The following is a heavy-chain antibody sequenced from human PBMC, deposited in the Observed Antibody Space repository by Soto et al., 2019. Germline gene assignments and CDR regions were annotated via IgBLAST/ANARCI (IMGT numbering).Heavy chain of an antibody. CDR2: ISYDGSIK. Sequence: QVQLVESGGGVVQPGRSLRLSCAASGFTFNSYAMHWVRQAQGKGLEWVAIISYDGSIKYYADSVKGRFTISRDNSKNTRYLQMSSMRIEDTAVYYCARRYHDSSGYHSGYYYGMDVWGQGTTVTVSS. CDR1: GFTFNSYA. CDR3: ARRYHDSSGYHSGYYYGMDV. V-gene: IGHV3-30-3*01. J-gene: IGHJ6*02. D-gene: IGHD3-22*01.